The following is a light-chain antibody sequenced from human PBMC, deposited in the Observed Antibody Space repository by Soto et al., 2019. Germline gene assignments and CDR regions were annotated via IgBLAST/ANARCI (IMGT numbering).Light chain of an antibody. J-gene: IGLJ1*01. CDR2: EAS. CDR1: SSDVGGYKY. CDR3: CSYSSTNLYV. Sequence: QSSLTQPASVSGSPGQSITISCTGTSSDVGGYKYVSWYQQHSGKAPKLMIYEASNRPSGVSNRFSGSKSDNTASLTISGLQAEDEADYYCCSYSSTNLYVFGTGTKVTVL. V-gene: IGLV2-14*01.